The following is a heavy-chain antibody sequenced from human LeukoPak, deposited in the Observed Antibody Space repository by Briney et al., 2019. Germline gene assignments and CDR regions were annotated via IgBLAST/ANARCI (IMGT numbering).Heavy chain of an antibody. V-gene: IGHV4-38-2*02. CDR2: IYHSGST. CDR3: AREPSPQSGPIAVAGTGIFDY. J-gene: IGHJ4*02. Sequence: KPSETLSLTCTVSGYSISSGYYWGWIRQPPGKGLEWIGSIYHSGSTYYNPSLKSRVTISVDTSKNQFSLKLSSVTAADTAVYYCAREPSPQSGPIAVAGTGIFDYWGQGTLVTVSS. D-gene: IGHD6-19*01. CDR1: GYSISSGYY.